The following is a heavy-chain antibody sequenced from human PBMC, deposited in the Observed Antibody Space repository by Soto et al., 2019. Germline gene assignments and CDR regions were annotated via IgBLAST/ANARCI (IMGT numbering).Heavy chain of an antibody. D-gene: IGHD3-16*01. V-gene: IGHV4-39*02. CDR3: AREGGYVDY. CDR1: GGPIRSSSHY. Sequence: SETLSLTCSVSGGPIRSSSHYWGWIRQSPGTGLEWIGSIDESGTTYYNPSLQSRVTVSVDTSKNQFSLKVISVTGADTAIYYCAREGGYVDYWGQGTLVTVSS. J-gene: IGHJ4*02. CDR2: IDESGTT.